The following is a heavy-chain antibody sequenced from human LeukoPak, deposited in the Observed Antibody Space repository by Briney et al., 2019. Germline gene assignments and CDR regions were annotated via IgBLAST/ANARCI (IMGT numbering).Heavy chain of an antibody. CDR3: ARGYAFYYDSSGLGDY. CDR1: GGSFSGYH. J-gene: IGHJ4*02. Sequence: SETLSLTCAVYGGSFSGYHWSWIRQPPGKGLEWIGEINHSGSTNYNPSLKSRVTISVDTSKNQFSLKLSSVTAADTAVYYCARGYAFYYDSSGLGDYWGQGTLVTVSS. V-gene: IGHV4-34*01. D-gene: IGHD3-22*01. CDR2: INHSGST.